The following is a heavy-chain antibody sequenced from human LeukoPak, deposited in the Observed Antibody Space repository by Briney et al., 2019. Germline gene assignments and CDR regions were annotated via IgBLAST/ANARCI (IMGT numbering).Heavy chain of an antibody. CDR1: GITVSSNY. V-gene: IGHV3-53*01. CDR3: AKNYYGMDV. J-gene: IGHJ6*02. Sequence: GGSLRLSCAASGITVSSNYMSWVRQAPGKGLEWVSVIYGGDNTYYAGSVKGRFITSRDKSKNTLYLQMNSLRAEDTAVYYCAKNYYGMDVWGQGTTAIVS. CDR2: IYGGDNT.